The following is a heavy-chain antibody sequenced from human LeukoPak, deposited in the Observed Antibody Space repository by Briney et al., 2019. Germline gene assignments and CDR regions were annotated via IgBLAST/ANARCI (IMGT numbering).Heavy chain of an antibody. D-gene: IGHD6-19*01. CDR2: ISGSGGST. J-gene: IGHJ4*02. Sequence: PGGSLRLSCAASGFTFSSYAMSWVRQAPGKGLEWVSAISGSGGSTYYADSVKGRFTISRDNSKNTLYPQMNSLRAEDTAVYYCAKGSPGRTQWLAYFDYWGQGTLVTVSS. CDR1: GFTFSSYA. V-gene: IGHV3-23*01. CDR3: AKGSPGRTQWLAYFDY.